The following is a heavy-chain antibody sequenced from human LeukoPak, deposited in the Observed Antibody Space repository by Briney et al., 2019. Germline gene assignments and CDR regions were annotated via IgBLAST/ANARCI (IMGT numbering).Heavy chain of an antibody. CDR3: ASAGYDFWSGYFNY. J-gene: IGHJ4*02. Sequence: ASVKVSCKASGYTFTSYGISWVRQAPGQGLEWMGWISAYNGNTNYAQKLQGRVTMTTDTSTSTAYMELRSLRSDDTAVYYCASAGYDFWSGYFNYWGQGTLVTVSS. CDR2: ISAYNGNT. CDR1: GYTFTSYG. V-gene: IGHV1-18*01. D-gene: IGHD3-3*01.